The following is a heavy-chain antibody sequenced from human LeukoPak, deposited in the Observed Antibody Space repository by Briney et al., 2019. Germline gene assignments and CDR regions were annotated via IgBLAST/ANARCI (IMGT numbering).Heavy chain of an antibody. CDR2: IRSKAYGGTT. Sequence: GGSLRLSCTASGFTFGDYAMSWFRQAPGKGLEWVGFIRSKAYGGTTEYAASVKGRFTISRDDSKSIAYLQMNSLKTEDTAVYYCTSRIAARSAIFDYWGQGTLDTVSS. D-gene: IGHD6-6*01. CDR1: GFTFGDYA. CDR3: TSRIAARSAIFDY. V-gene: IGHV3-49*03. J-gene: IGHJ4*02.